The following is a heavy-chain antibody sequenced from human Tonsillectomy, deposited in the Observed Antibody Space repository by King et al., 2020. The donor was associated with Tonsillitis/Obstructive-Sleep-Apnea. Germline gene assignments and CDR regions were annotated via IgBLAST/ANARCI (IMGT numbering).Heavy chain of an antibody. CDR1: GGSISSSSYY. CDR2: IYYSGST. D-gene: IGHD3-10*01. CDR3: AGYGSGSYYLKNFDY. J-gene: IGHJ4*02. V-gene: IGHV4-39*01. Sequence: QLQESGPGLVKPSETLSLTCTVSGGSISSSSYYWGWIRQPPGKGLEWIGSIYYSGSTYYNPSLKSRVTISVDTSKNHFSLKLSSVPAADTAVYYCAGYGSGSYYLKNFDYWGQGTLVTVSS.